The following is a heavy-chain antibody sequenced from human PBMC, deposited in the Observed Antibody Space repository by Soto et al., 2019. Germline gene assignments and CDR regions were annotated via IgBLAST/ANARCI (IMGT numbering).Heavy chain of an antibody. CDR2: INPNSGGT. Sequence: QVQLVQSGAEVKKPGASVKVSCKASGYTFTAYYMHWVRQAPGQGLEWMGWINPNSGGTNYAQKFQGWVTITRHTSINTAYKELSRLSSDDTAVYYGARGRVSGTQNYYYDMDVWGQGTTVTVS. CDR3: ARGRVSGTQNYYYDMDV. CDR1: GYTFTAYY. V-gene: IGHV1-2*04. D-gene: IGHD1-26*01. J-gene: IGHJ6*02.